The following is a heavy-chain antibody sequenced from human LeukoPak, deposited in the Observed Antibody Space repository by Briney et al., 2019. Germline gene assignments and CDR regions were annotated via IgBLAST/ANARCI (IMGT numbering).Heavy chain of an antibody. CDR3: ASSHYDFWSGYSA. Sequence: GGSLRLSCAASGFTFSNYAMSWVRQAPGKGLEWVSSIGDSGRNTYYADSVKGRFTISRDNSKNTLFLQMNSLRPDDTAVYYCASSHYDFWSGYSAWGQGTLVTVSS. CDR2: IGDSGRNT. D-gene: IGHD3-3*01. J-gene: IGHJ4*02. CDR1: GFTFSNYA. V-gene: IGHV3-23*01.